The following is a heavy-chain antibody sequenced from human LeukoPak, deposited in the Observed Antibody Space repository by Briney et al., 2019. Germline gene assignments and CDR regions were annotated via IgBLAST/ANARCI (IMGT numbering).Heavy chain of an antibody. Sequence: PGGSLRLSCAASGFTFSSYAMSWVRQAPGKGLEWVSAISGSGGSTYYADSVKGRFTISRDNSRNTLYLQMNSLRAEDTAVDYCAKDLQSEGYLEYWRQSTLVTVSS. CDR3: AKDLQSEGYLEY. V-gene: IGHV3-23*01. CDR2: ISGSGGST. CDR1: GFTFSSYA. J-gene: IGHJ4*02.